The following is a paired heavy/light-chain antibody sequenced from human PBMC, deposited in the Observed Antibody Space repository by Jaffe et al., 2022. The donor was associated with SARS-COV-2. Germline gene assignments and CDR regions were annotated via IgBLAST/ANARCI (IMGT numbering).Light chain of an antibody. V-gene: IGLV2-14*01. CDR3: SSYTSGSTWV. J-gene: IGLJ3*02. Sequence: QSALTQPASVSGSPGQSITISCTGTSSDVGRYNYVSWYQQHPGKAPKLMIYDVSNRPSGVSNRFSGSKSGNTASLTISGLQAEDEADYHCSSYTSGSTWVFGGGTKLTVL. CDR2: DVS. CDR1: SSDVGRYNY.
Heavy chain of an antibody. Sequence: QVQLVESGGGVVQPGRSLRLSCAASGFTFSTFAMHWVRQAPGKGLEWVTLISSDGINTYYADSVRGRFTISRDTSTDSLSLQMNSLRPEDTALYYCARGQQPYSGGWHPLDYWGQGALVTVSS. CDR3: ARGQQPYSGGWHPLDY. D-gene: IGHD6-19*01. J-gene: IGHJ4*02. CDR2: ISSDGINT. V-gene: IGHV3-30*04. CDR1: GFTFSTFA.